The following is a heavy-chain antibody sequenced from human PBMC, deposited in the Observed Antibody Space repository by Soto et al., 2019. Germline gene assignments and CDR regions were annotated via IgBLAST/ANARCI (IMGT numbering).Heavy chain of an antibody. Sequence: QVELVQSGAEVMQPGSSVKVSCKVSGGIFSTYATSWVRQAPGQGFEWMGGVLPMFAKTNYARQFQGRVTITADESTSTAYMELNSLRYEDTAVYFWASGNPYSGYDFGGGYYFDYWGQGTLVTVS. CDR2: VLPMFAKT. D-gene: IGHD5-12*01. J-gene: IGHJ4*02. V-gene: IGHV1-69*01. CDR3: ASGNPYSGYDFGGGYYFDY. CDR1: GGIFSTYA.